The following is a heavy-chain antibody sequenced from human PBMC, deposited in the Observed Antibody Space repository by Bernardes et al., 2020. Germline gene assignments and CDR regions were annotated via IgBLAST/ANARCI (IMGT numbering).Heavy chain of an antibody. CDR1: GFTFSNDA. CDR2: ISGSGGST. CDR3: AKGRWEQLGPPFDP. D-gene: IGHD6-6*01. Sequence: GGSLRLSCAASGFTFSNDAMSWVRQAPGKGLEWVSTISGSGGSTYYADSVKGRFTISRDNSKNTLYLQMNSLRAGDKAVYYCAKGRWEQLGPPFDPWGQGNVVTVS. J-gene: IGHJ5*02. V-gene: IGHV3-23*01.